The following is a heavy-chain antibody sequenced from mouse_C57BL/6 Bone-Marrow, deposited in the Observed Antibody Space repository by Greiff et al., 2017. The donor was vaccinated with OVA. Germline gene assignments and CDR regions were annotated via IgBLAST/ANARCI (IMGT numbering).Heavy chain of an antibody. V-gene: IGHV1-81*01. CDR3: ARRRTQLCRYFDV. CDR1: GYTFTSYG. J-gene: IGHJ1*03. CDR2: IYPRSGNT. D-gene: IGHD4-1*02. Sequence: VQLQQSGAELARPGASVKLSCKASGYTFTSYGISWVKQRTGQGLEWIGEIYPRSGNTYYNEKFKGKATLTADKSSSTAYMELRSLTSEDSAVYFCARRRTQLCRYFDVWGTGTTLTVSS.